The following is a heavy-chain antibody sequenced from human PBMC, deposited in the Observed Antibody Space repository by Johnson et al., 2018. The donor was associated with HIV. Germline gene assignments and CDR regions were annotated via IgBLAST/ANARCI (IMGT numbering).Heavy chain of an antibody. V-gene: IGHV3-33*06. J-gene: IGHJ3*02. CDR3: AKVDDYGDWGGAFDI. Sequence: QVQLVESGGGVVQPGKSLRLSCVASGFTFSSYGMHWVRQAPGKGLQWVAVIWYDGSNKYYADSVKGRFTISRDSSKNTLYLQMNSLRAEDTAVYYCAKVDDYGDWGGAFDIWGQGTMVTVSS. CDR1: GFTFSSYG. CDR2: IWYDGSNK. D-gene: IGHD4-17*01.